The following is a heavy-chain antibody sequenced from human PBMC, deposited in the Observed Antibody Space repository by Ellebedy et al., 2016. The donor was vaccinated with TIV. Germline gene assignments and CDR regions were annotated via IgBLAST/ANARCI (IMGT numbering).Heavy chain of an antibody. CDR2: IKSKTDGGTT. J-gene: IGHJ3*02. D-gene: IGHD3-22*01. CDR3: TTGLYLYDSSGYPIDAFDT. V-gene: IGHV3-15*07. Sequence: GESLKISXAASGFTFSNAWMNWVRQAPGKGLEWVGRIKSKTDGGTTDYAASVKGRFTISRDDSKNTLYLQMNSLKTEDTAVYYCTTGLYLYDSSGYPIDAFDTWGQGTMVTVSS. CDR1: GFTFSNAW.